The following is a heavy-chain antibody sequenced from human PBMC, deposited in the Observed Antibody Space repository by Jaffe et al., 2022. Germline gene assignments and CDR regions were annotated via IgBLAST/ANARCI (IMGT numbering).Heavy chain of an antibody. J-gene: IGHJ4*02. D-gene: IGHD3-10*01. CDR1: GFTVSTFV. CDR3: AKAHLYGSGSYYNVAFDY. V-gene: IGHV3-23*01. Sequence: EVQLLESGGGLVQPGGSLRLSCEASGFTVSTFVMTWVRQVPGKGLDWVSSISIGGISTYYADSVKGRFTISRDNSKNTLYLQMNGLRAEDTAIYYCAKAHLYGSGSYYNVAFDYWGQGTLVTVSS. CDR2: ISIGGIST.